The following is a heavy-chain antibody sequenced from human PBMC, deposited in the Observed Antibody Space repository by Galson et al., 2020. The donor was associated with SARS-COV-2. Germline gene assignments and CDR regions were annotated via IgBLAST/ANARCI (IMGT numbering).Heavy chain of an antibody. V-gene: IGHV4-59*08. Sequence: SETLSLTCSVSGGSISSYYWSWIRQPPGKGLEWIGYIYYSGSTNFNPSLKSRVTFSVDTSKNQFSLKLSSVTAADTAVYYCARRGSGGPFDYWGQGTLVTVSS. J-gene: IGHJ4*02. CDR2: IYYSGST. D-gene: IGHD2-15*01. CDR1: GGSISSYY. CDR3: ARRGSGGPFDY.